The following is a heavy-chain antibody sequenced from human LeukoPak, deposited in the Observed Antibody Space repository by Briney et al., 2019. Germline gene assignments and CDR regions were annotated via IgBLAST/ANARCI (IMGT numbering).Heavy chain of an antibody. CDR1: GFTFSSYA. D-gene: IGHD2-21*02. V-gene: IGHV3-30-3*01. Sequence: GGSLRLSCAASGFTFSSYAMHWVRQAPGKGPEWVAVISYDGSNKYYADSVKGRFTISRDNSKNTLYLQMNSLRAEDTAVYYCARGYCGGDCSPGGYYYYYYGMDVWGQGTTVTVSS. CDR2: ISYDGSNK. CDR3: ARGYCGGDCSPGGYYYYYYGMDV. J-gene: IGHJ6*02.